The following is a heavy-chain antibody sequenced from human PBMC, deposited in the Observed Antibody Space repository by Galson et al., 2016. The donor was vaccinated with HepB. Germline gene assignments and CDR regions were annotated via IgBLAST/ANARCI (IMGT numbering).Heavy chain of an antibody. J-gene: IGHJ4*02. V-gene: IGHV3-23*01. CDR3: GKHEGFDY. CDR1: GFSFSSSG. CDR2: ITGRGDTT. Sequence: SLRLSCAASGFSFSSSGMSWVRRTPGRGLEWLSGITGRGDTTHYADSVRGRFTISRDNSKNTLYLYMNSLRAGDTAVYYCGKHEGFDYWGQGALVTVSS.